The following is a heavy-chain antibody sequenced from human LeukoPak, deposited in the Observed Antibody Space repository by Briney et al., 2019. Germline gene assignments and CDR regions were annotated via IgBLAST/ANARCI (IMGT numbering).Heavy chain of an antibody. CDR3: ARGDGRWNAFDI. Sequence: ASVKVSCKATGYIFTGYGISWVRQAPGQGLEWMGWFTPYSDTSYLPKRFQGRVTLTADSSTSTVYMELRSLTSDDTAVYYCARGDGRWNAFDIWGQGTMVTVSS. CDR2: FTPYSDTS. V-gene: IGHV1-18*01. CDR1: GYIFTGYG. D-gene: IGHD3-3*01. J-gene: IGHJ3*02.